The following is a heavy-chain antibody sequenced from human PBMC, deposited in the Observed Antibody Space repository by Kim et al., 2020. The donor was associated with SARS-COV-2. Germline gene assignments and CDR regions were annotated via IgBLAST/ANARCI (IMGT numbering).Heavy chain of an antibody. V-gene: IGHV4-34*01. Sequence: SETLSLTCAVYGGSFSGYYWSWIRQPPGKGLEWIGEINHSGSTNYNPSLKSRVTISVDTSKNQFSLKLSSVTAADTAVYSCARVRIRGDYYYYYGMDGWGQGTTVTVSS. CDR3: ARVRIRGDYYYYYGMDG. J-gene: IGHJ6*02. D-gene: IGHD2-21*02. CDR1: GGSFSGYY. CDR2: INHSGST.